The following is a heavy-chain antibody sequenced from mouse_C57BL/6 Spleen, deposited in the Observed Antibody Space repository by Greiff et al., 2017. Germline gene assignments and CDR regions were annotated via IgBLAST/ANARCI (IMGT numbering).Heavy chain of an antibody. Sequence: VQLQQPGAELVKPGASVTMSCKASGYTFTSYWITWVKQRPGQGLEWIGDIYPGSGSTNYNEKFKSKATLTVDTSSSTAYMQLSSLTSEDSAVYYGARDYCGSSEDWYFDVWGTGTTVTVSS. CDR2: IYPGSGST. V-gene: IGHV1-55*01. J-gene: IGHJ1*03. CDR3: ARDYCGSSEDWYFDV. D-gene: IGHD1-1*01. CDR1: GYTFTSYW.